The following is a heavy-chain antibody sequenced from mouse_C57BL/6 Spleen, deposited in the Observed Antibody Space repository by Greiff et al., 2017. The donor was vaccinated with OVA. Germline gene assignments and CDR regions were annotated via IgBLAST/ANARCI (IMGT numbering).Heavy chain of an antibody. J-gene: IGHJ4*01. D-gene: IGHD1-1*01. Sequence: VQVVESGAELARPGASVKLSCKASGYTFTSYGISWVKQRTGQGLEWIGEIYPRSGNTYYNEKFKGKATLTADKSSSTAYMELRSLTSEDSAVYFCARRTTVDYYAMDYWGQGTSVTVSS. CDR2: IYPRSGNT. CDR3: ARRTTVDYYAMDY. V-gene: IGHV1-81*01. CDR1: GYTFTSYG.